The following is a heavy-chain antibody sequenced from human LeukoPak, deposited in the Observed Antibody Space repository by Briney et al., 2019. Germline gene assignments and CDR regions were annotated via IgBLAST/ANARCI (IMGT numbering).Heavy chain of an antibody. D-gene: IGHD3-10*01. J-gene: IGHJ4*02. CDR3: ATGPSYGSGSYSQIDY. Sequence: GASVKVTCKVSGYTLTELSMHWVRQAPGKGLEWMGGFDPEDGETIYAQKFQGRVTMTEDTSTDTAYMELSSLRSEDTAVYYCATGPSYGSGSYSQIDYWGQGTLVTVSS. CDR2: FDPEDGET. CDR1: GYTLTELS. V-gene: IGHV1-24*01.